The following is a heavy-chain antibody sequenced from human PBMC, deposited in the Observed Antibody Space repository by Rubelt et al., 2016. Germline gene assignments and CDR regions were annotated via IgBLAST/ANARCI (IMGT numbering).Heavy chain of an antibody. CDR1: TFTDYY. CDR3: VRTVRRGDIDS. J-gene: IGHJ4*02. D-gene: IGHD3-16*01. V-gene: IGHV1/OR15-1*04. Sequence: TFTDYYIQWVRLAPGQGLEWMGRINPNSGGTNYAQKFQGRVTMTRDTSISTAYMEMSNLRSEDTAIYYCVRTVRRGDIDSWGQGTLVTVSS. CDR2: INPNSGGT.